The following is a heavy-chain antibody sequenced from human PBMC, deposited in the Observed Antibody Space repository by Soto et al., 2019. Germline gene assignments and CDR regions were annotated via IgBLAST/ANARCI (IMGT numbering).Heavy chain of an antibody. Sequence: QVHLVQSGAEVKKPGASVKVSCKGSGYTFTSYGITWVRQAPGQGLEWMGWISAHNGNTDYAQKLQGRVTVTRDTSTSTAYMELRSLRSYDTDVYYCARGRYGDYWGQGALVTVSS. CDR1: GYTFTSYG. D-gene: IGHD1-1*01. J-gene: IGHJ4*02. V-gene: IGHV1-18*01. CDR3: ARGRYGDY. CDR2: ISAHNGNT.